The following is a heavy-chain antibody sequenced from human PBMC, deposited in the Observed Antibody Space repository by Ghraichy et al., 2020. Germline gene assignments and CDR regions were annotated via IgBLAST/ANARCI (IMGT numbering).Heavy chain of an antibody. CDR3: ARLLPYYGMDV. CDR1: GGSFSGYY. J-gene: IGHJ6*02. Sequence: SETLSLTCAVYGGSFSGYYWSWIRQPPGKGLEWIGEINQSGSTNYNPSLKSRVTISVDTSKNQFSLKLSSVTAADTAVYYCARLLPYYGMDVWGQGTTVTVSS. D-gene: IGHD2-15*01. CDR2: INQSGST. V-gene: IGHV4-34*01.